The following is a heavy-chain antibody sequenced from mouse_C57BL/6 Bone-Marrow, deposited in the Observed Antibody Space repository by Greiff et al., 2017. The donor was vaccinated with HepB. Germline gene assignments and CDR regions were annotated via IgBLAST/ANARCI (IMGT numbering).Heavy chain of an antibody. V-gene: IGHV8-2*01. D-gene: IGHD1-1*01. J-gene: IGHJ2*01. CDR1: FSLSTSGMGL. CDR3: WRGITTVVAAD. CDR2: WNNDNY. Sequence: QVTLKVSGPGILQPSQTLSLACTFSGFSLSTSGMGLSWLRKPSGKALVWLASIWNNDNYYNPSLKSRRTISKETSNYQVSLNLTSMDTADSATDYGAWRGITTVVAADWGQGTTLTVSS.